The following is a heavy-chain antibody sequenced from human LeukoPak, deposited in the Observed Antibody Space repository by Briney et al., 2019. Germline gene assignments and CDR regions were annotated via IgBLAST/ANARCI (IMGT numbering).Heavy chain of an antibody. CDR1: GCSISSYY. V-gene: IGHV4-59*01. D-gene: IGHD5-12*01. CDR3: ARGTYSGYDYGYYYYGMDV. CDR2: IYYSGST. Sequence: SETLSLTCTVSGCSISSYYLSWIRQPPGKGLEWIGYIYYSGSTNYNPSLKNRVTISVDTSKNQFSLKLSSVTAADTAVYYCARGTYSGYDYGYYYYGMDVWGQGTTVTVSS. J-gene: IGHJ6*02.